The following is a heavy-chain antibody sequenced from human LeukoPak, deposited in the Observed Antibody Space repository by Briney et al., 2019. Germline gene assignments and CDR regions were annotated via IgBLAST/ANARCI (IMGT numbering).Heavy chain of an antibody. J-gene: IGHJ4*02. D-gene: IGHD3-22*01. Sequence: GGSLRLSCAASGFTFSSYAMSWVRQAPGKGLEWVSAISGSGGSTYYADSVQGRFTISRDNSKNTLYLQMNSLRAEDTAVYYCAKGLYYYDSSGYSDYWGQGTLATVSS. CDR2: ISGSGGST. CDR1: GFTFSSYA. V-gene: IGHV3-23*01. CDR3: AKGLYYYDSSGYSDY.